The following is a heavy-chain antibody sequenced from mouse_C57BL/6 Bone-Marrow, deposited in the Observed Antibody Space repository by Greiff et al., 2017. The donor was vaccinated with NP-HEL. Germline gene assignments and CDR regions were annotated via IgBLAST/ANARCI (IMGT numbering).Heavy chain of an antibody. Sequence: QVQLQQPGAELVRPGTSVKLSCKASGYTFTSYWMHWVKQRPGQGLEWIGVIDPSDSYTNYNQKFKGKATLTVDTSSSTAYMQLSSLTSEDSAVYSCAFDGPFAYWGQGTLVTVSA. CDR1: GYTFTSYW. D-gene: IGHD2-3*01. CDR3: AFDGPFAY. V-gene: IGHV1-59*01. CDR2: IDPSDSYT. J-gene: IGHJ3*01.